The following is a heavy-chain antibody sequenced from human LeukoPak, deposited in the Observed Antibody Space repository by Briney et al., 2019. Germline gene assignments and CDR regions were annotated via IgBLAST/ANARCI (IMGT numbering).Heavy chain of an antibody. CDR2: IYYSGST. Sequence: SETLSLTCTVSGGSISSNNYCWGWIRQPPGRGLEWIGTIYYSGSTYYNPSLKSRLTISVDTSKNQFSLKLSSVTAADTAVYYCARHLSGGSGSYYYYYMDVWGKGTTVTVSS. J-gene: IGHJ6*03. D-gene: IGHD3-10*01. CDR1: GGSISSNNYC. V-gene: IGHV4-39*01. CDR3: ARHLSGGSGSYYYYYMDV.